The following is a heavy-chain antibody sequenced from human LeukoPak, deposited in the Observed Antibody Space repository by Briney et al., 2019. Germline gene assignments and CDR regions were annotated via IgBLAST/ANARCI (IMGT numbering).Heavy chain of an antibody. J-gene: IGHJ4*02. CDR2: IKRDGSEK. D-gene: IGHD6-13*01. CDR1: GFTFSTYW. Sequence: GGSQRLSCVASGFTFSTYWMSWVRQPPGKGLEWVANIKRDGSEKYYVDSVKGRFTISRDNAKNSLYLQMNSLRAEDTAVYYCASIAPAGTYWGQGTLVTVSS. V-gene: IGHV3-7*02. CDR3: ASIAPAGTY.